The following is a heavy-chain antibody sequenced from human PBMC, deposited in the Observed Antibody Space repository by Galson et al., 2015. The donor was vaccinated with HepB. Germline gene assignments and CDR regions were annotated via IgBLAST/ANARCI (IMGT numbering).Heavy chain of an antibody. D-gene: IGHD6-6*01. CDR2: ISYDGSNK. CDR1: GFTFSSYG. J-gene: IGHJ6*02. Sequence: SLRLSCAASGFTFSSYGMHWVRQAPGKGLEWVAVISYDGSNKYYADSVKGRFTISRDNSKNTLYLQMNSLRAEDTAVYYCAKEASSYAEFYYYYGMDVWGQGTTVTVSS. CDR3: AKEASSYAEFYYYYGMDV. V-gene: IGHV3-30*18.